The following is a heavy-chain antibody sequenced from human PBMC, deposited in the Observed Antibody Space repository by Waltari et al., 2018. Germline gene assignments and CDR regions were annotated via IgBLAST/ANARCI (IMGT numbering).Heavy chain of an antibody. V-gene: IGHV1-69*01. J-gene: IGHJ6*02. CDR2: IIPIFGTA. Sequence: QVQLVQSGAEVKKPGSSVKVSCKASGGTFSSYAISWVRQAPGQGLGWMGGIIPIFGTANYAQKFQGRVTITADESTSTAYMELSSLRSEDTAVYYCARAGACGGDCYNYYYYGMDVWGQGTTVTVSS. CDR3: ARAGACGGDCYNYYYYGMDV. CDR1: GGTFSSYA. D-gene: IGHD2-21*02.